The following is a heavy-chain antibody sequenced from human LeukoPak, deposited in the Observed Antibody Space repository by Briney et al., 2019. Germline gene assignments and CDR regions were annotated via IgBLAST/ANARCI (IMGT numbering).Heavy chain of an antibody. V-gene: IGHV4-59*01. CDR1: GGSISSYY. D-gene: IGHD6-6*01. CDR3: ARAQLGNFDY. J-gene: IGHJ4*02. Sequence: SETLSLTCTVSGGSISSYYWSWLRQPPGKGLEWIGYIYYSGSTNYNPSLKSRVTISVDTSKNQFSLKLSSVTAADTAVYYCARAQLGNFDYWGRGTLVTVSS. CDR2: IYYSGST.